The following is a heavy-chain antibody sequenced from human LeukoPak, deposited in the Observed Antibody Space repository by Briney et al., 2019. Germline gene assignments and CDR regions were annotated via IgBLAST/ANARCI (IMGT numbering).Heavy chain of an antibody. V-gene: IGHV4-34*01. CDR2: INHSGST. CDR1: GGSFSGYY. J-gene: IGHJ6*03. D-gene: IGHD3-10*01. Sequence: ETLSLTCAVYGGSFSGYYWSWIRQPPGKGLEWIGEINHSGSTNYNPSLKSRVTISVDTSKNQFSLKLSSVTAADTALYYCARGRSYYYGSGRMPAFYYMDVWGKGTTVTVSS. CDR3: ARGRSYYYGSGRMPAFYYMDV.